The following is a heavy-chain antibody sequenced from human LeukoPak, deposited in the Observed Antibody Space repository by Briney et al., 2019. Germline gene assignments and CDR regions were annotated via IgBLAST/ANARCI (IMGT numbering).Heavy chain of an antibody. J-gene: IGHJ6*02. D-gene: IGHD2-2*01. V-gene: IGHV1-3*01. CDR3: ARDLRQLPRRGYYYYGMDV. CDR2: INAGNGNT. Sequence: GASVTVSCKASGYTFTSYAMNWVRQAPGQRLEWMGWINAGNGNTKYSQKFQGRVTITRDTSASTAYMELSSLRSEDTAVYYCARDLRQLPRRGYYYYGMDVWGQGTTVTVSS. CDR1: GYTFTSYA.